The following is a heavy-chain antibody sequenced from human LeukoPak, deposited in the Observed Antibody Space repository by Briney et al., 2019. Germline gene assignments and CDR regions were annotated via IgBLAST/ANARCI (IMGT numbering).Heavy chain of an antibody. Sequence: GRSLRLPCAASGFTFSSYGMHWVRQAPGKGLEWVAVIWYDGSNKYYADSVKGRFTISRDNSKNTLYLQMNSLRAEDTAVYYCARDGIAVAVPFDYWGQGTLVTVSS. J-gene: IGHJ4*02. V-gene: IGHV3-33*01. CDR2: IWYDGSNK. CDR1: GFTFSSYG. CDR3: ARDGIAVAVPFDY. D-gene: IGHD6-19*01.